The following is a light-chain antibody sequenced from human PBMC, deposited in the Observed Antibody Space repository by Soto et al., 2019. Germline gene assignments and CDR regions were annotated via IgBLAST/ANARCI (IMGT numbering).Light chain of an antibody. V-gene: IGKV3-20*01. CDR1: QSVSSS. CDR3: KQYGNSSWT. J-gene: IGKJ1*01. Sequence: EIVLTQSPGTLSLSPGERVTLSCRASQSVSSSLAWYQQKPGQAHRLLIFGASRRATGIPDRFSGSGSGTDFTLTIRRLEPEDFAVYYCKQYGNSSWTFGQGTKVDIK. CDR2: GAS.